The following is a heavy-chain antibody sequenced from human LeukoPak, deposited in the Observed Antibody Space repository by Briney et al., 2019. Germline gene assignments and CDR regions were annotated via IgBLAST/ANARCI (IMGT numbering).Heavy chain of an antibody. CDR2: IYHSGST. CDR3: ARHGDGDYVWGSYPHYFDY. D-gene: IGHD3-16*02. CDR1: GYSISSGYY. V-gene: IGHV4-38-2*02. Sequence: SETLSLTCTVSGYSISSGYYWGWIRQPPGKGLEWIGSIYHSGSTYYNPSLKSRVTISVDTSKNQFSLKLSSVTAADTAVYYCARHGDGDYVWGSYPHYFDYWGQGTLVTVSS. J-gene: IGHJ4*02.